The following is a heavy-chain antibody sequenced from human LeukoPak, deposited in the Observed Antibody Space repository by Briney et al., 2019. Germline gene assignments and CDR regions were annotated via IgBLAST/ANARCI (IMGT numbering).Heavy chain of an antibody. D-gene: IGHD3-22*01. CDR1: GGTFSSYA. CDR3: ARDRKSYYDSSGYSDYFDY. Sequence: ASVKVSCKASGGTFSSYAISWVRQAPGQGLEWMGGIIPIFGTANYAQKFQGRVTITADESTSTAYMGLSSLRSEDTAVYYCARDRKSYYDSSGYSDYFDYWGQGTLVTVSS. CDR2: IIPIFGTA. V-gene: IGHV1-69*13. J-gene: IGHJ4*02.